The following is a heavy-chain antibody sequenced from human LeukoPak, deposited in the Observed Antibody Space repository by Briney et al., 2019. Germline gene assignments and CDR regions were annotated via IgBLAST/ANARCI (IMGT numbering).Heavy chain of an antibody. J-gene: IGHJ3*02. D-gene: IGHD5-18*01. CDR1: GYTFTGYY. V-gene: IGHV1-2*02. CDR3: ARERDTAMVTGDAFDI. Sequence: VASVKVSCXASGYTFTGYYTHWVRQAPGQGLEWMGWINPNSGGTNYAQKFQGRVTMTRDTSISTAYMELSRLRSDDTAVYYCARERDTAMVTGDAFDIWGQGTMVTVSS. CDR2: INPNSGGT.